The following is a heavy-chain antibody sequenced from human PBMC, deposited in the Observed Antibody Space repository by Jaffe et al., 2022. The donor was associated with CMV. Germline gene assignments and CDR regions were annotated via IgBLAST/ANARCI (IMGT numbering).Heavy chain of an antibody. J-gene: IGHJ6*02. CDR1: GFTFSDYY. V-gene: IGHV3-11*01. D-gene: IGHD6-13*01. CDR3: ARVPLPIAAAGTYYYYGMDV. Sequence: QVQLVESGGGLVKPGGSLRLSCAASGFTFSDYYMSWIRQAPGKGLEWVSYISSSGSTIYYADSVKGRFTISRDNAKNSLYLQMNSLRAEDTAVYYCARVPLPIAAAGTYYYYGMDVWGQGTTVTVSS. CDR2: ISSSGSTI.